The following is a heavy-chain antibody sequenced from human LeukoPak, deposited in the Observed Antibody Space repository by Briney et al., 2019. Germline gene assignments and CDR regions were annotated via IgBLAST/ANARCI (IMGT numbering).Heavy chain of an antibody. CDR3: ARGSIVEWLSPFDY. V-gene: IGHV1-18*01. CDR1: GYTFTSYG. CDR2: ISAYNGNT. D-gene: IGHD3-3*01. J-gene: IGHJ4*02. Sequence: ASVKVSCKASGYTFTSYGISWVRQAPGQGLEWMGWISAYNGNTNYAQKPQGRVTMSTDTSTSTAYMELRSLRSDDTAVYYCARGSIVEWLSPFDYWGQGTLVTVSS.